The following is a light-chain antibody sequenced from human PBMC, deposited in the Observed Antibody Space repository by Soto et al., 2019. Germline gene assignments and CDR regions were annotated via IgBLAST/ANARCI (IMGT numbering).Light chain of an antibody. J-gene: IGLJ2*01. CDR1: SSDVGGYNY. CDR3: SAYTSSSTYVV. CDR2: DVS. V-gene: IGLV2-14*01. Sequence: QSALTQPASVSGSPGQSITISCTGTSSDVGGYNYVSWYQQHPGKAPKLMIYDVSNRPTGVSNRFAGSKSGNTASRTISGLQAEDEADYYCSAYTSSSTYVVFGGRTKLTVL.